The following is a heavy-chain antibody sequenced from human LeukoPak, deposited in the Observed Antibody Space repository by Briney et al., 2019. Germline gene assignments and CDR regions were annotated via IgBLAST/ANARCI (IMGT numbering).Heavy chain of an antibody. CDR3: VRGDWYFES. CDR1: GFNFSDSR. V-gene: IGHV3-7*04. CDR2: VNRDGTEK. J-gene: IGHJ4*02. Sequence: GGSLRLSCATSGFNFSDSRMTWVRQAPGKGLQWVANVNRDGTEKHFLDSVEGRFTISRDNANKALYLQMSSLTPQDTAVYFCVRGDWYFESWGQGALVTVSS. D-gene: IGHD2-21*01.